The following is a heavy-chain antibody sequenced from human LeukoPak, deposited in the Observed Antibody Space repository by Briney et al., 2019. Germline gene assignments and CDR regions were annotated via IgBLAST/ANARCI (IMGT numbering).Heavy chain of an antibody. CDR2: ITPSGGDA. D-gene: IGHD4-11*01. J-gene: IGHJ4*02. CDR1: GYIFTNYY. CDR3: ARDLTVTTRVPYW. V-gene: IGHV1-46*01. Sequence: ASVKVSCKASGYIFTNYYIHWVRQAPGQGLEWMGMITPSGGDATYAQKFQGRVAMTRDISTTTVYMQLSSLRSEDTAVYYCARDLTVTTRVPYWWGQGTLVTVSS.